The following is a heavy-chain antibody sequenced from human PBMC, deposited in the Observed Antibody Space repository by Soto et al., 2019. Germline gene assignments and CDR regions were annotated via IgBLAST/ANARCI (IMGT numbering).Heavy chain of an antibody. CDR2: IRSQPYGGTA. V-gene: IGHV3-49*03. Sequence: EVYLVESGGGLVEPGRSLRLSCTASGFPFGNFLMSWFRQAPVKGMEWVGFIRSQPYGGTAEYAASVRGRFTISRDDSKGIAYLQMNSLQTEDSGVYYCIGSFPFWGQGTLVTVSS. CDR1: GFPFGNFL. CDR3: IGSFPF. D-gene: IGHD3-10*01. J-gene: IGHJ4*02.